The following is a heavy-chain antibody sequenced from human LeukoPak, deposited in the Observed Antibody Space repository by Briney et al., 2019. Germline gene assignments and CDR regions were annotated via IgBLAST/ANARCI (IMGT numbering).Heavy chain of an antibody. D-gene: IGHD2-2*01. Sequence: GGSLRLSCAASGFTFSDYYMSWIRQAPGKCLDWFSYISSSGSTIYYADSVKARFTISRDNAKNSLYLQMNSLRAEDTAVYYCARDTRYCSSTSCRNWFDPWGQGILVTVSS. J-gene: IGHJ5*02. CDR1: GFTFSDYY. V-gene: IGHV3-11*01. CDR2: ISSSGSTI. CDR3: ARDTRYCSSTSCRNWFDP.